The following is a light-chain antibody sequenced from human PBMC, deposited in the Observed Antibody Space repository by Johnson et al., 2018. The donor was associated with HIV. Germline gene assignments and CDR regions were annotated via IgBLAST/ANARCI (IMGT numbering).Light chain of an antibody. Sequence: QSVLTQPPSMSAAPGQKVTISCSGSSSNIGNNYVSWYQQLPGTAPKLLIYDNDKRPSGIPDRFSGSKSGTSTTLGITGLQTGDEAYYYCGTWDSSLSASYFFGTGTKVTVL. CDR1: SSNIGNNY. V-gene: IGLV1-51*01. CDR3: GTWDSSLSASYF. CDR2: DND. J-gene: IGLJ1*01.